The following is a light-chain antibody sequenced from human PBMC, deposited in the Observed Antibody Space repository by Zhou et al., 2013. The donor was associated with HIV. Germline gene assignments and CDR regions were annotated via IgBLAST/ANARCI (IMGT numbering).Light chain of an antibody. CDR2: AAS. J-gene: IGKJ5*01. V-gene: IGKV1-39*01. CDR1: QSIDSY. CDR3: QQSYSSPVT. Sequence: DIQMTQSPSSLSASVGDRVTISCRASQSIDSYVNWYQQKPGKAPKLLIYAASTLQSGVSSRFSGGGSGTAFTLTITGLQADDFGTYYCQQSYSSPVTFAQGTRL.